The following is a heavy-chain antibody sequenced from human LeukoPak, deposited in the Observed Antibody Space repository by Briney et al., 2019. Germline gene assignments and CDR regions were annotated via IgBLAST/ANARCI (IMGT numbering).Heavy chain of an antibody. CDR1: GFTFSSYS. CDR3: AKVRFVEMATRKDAFDI. CDR2: ISSSSSNI. V-gene: IGHV3-48*01. J-gene: IGHJ3*02. Sequence: GGSLRRSCAASGFTFSSYSMNWVRQAPGKGLEWVSYISSSSSNIYYADSVKGRFTISRDNSKNTLYLQMNSLRAEDTAVYYCAKVRFVEMATRKDAFDIWGQGTMVTVSS. D-gene: IGHD5-24*01.